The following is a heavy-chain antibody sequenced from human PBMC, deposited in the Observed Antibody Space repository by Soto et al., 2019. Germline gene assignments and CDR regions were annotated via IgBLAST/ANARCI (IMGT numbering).Heavy chain of an antibody. Sequence: QVQLVQSGAEVKKPGASVKVSFKTSGYSFTSYDISWVREAPGQGIEWMGWISAYNGNTNDAQKLQGRVTMTTDTSTSTAYMELRSLRSDDTAVYYCARSPRHPYDYWGQGTLVTVSS. CDR1: GYSFTSYD. V-gene: IGHV1-18*01. CDR2: ISAYNGNT. D-gene: IGHD6-6*01. CDR3: ARSPRHPYDY. J-gene: IGHJ4*02.